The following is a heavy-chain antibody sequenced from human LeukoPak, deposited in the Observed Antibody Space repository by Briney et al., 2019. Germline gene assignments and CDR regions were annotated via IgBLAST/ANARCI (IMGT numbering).Heavy chain of an antibody. Sequence: ASVKDSCKASGYTFTGYYMHWVRQAPGQGLEWMGWINPNSGGTNYAQKFQGGVTMTRDTSISTAYMELSRLRSDDTAVYYCARGDDSSGYYRGFGAFDIWGQGTMVTVSS. J-gene: IGHJ3*02. CDR1: GYTFTGYY. CDR3: ARGDDSSGYYRGFGAFDI. D-gene: IGHD3-22*01. V-gene: IGHV1-2*02. CDR2: INPNSGGT.